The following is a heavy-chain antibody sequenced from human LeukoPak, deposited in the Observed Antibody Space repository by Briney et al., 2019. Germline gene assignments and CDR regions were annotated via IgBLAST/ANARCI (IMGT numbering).Heavy chain of an antibody. CDR3: ARGRYYDSSGYYLEFEY. V-gene: IGHV3-48*02. J-gene: IGHJ4*02. CDR2: ISSSSSTI. D-gene: IGHD3-22*01. Sequence: GSPRLSCAASAFTFSTYSMNCVRQAPGKGLEWISYISSSSSTIYYADSVKGRFTISRDDAQNSLYLQMNSLRDEDTAVYYCARGRYYDSSGYYLEFEYSGQGALWTVSS. CDR1: AFTFSTYS.